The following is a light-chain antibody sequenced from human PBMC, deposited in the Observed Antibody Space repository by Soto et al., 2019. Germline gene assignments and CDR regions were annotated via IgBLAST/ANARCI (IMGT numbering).Light chain of an antibody. Sequence: DIVMTQSPLSLPVTPGEPASISCRSSQSLLHSNGYNYLDWYLQKPGQSPQLLIYLGSDRASGVPDRFSGSGSGTDFTLKISRVEAEDVGVYYWMQALHSPLTFGQGTKVQIK. CDR3: MQALHSPLT. CDR1: QSLLHSNGYNY. V-gene: IGKV2-28*01. J-gene: IGKJ1*01. CDR2: LGS.